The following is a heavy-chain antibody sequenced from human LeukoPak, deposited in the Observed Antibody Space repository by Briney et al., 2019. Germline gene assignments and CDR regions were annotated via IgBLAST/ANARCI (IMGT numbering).Heavy chain of an antibody. D-gene: IGHD4-23*01. CDR2: ISGSGSNT. CDR3: AKDSYSGNFDY. V-gene: IGHV3-23*01. J-gene: IGHJ4*02. CDR1: GFAFSSYV. Sequence: GGSLRLSCAASGFAFSSYVMTWVRQAPGKGLEWVSAISGSGSNTYYADSVKGRFAISRDNSKNTLYLQMNSLRAEDTAVYYCAKDSYSGNFDYWGQGTPVTVSS.